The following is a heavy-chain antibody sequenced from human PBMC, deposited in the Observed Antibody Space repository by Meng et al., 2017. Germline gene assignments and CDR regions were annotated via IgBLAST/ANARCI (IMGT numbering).Heavy chain of an antibody. CDR1: GYTFTSYY. J-gene: IGHJ4*02. CDR2: INPSGGST. V-gene: IGHV1-46*01. Sequence: GESLKISCKASGYTFTSYYMHWVRQAPGQGLEWMGIINPSGGSTSYAQKFQGRVTMTRDTSTSTVYLELSSLRSEDTAVYYCARSHYTGYCSGGSCYSHLGYWGQGTLVTVSS. CDR3: ARSHYTGYCSGGSCYSHLGY. D-gene: IGHD2-15*01.